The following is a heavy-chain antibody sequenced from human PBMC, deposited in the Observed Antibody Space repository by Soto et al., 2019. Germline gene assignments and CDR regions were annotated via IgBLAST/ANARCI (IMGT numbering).Heavy chain of an antibody. Sequence: SETLSLTCTFSGGSISSYYWSWIRQPPGKGLEWIGYIYYSGSTNYNPSLKSRVTISVDTSKNQFSLKLSSVTAADTAVYYCASYSSNFDYWGQGTLVTVSS. CDR2: IYYSGST. CDR3: ASYSSNFDY. CDR1: GGSISSYY. V-gene: IGHV4-59*08. J-gene: IGHJ4*02. D-gene: IGHD6-13*01.